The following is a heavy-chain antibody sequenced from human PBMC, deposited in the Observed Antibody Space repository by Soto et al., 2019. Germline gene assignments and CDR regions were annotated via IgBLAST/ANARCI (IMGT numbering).Heavy chain of an antibody. J-gene: IGHJ4*02. CDR3: AKDDYYDSSGSEPRDDS. D-gene: IGHD3-22*01. V-gene: IGHV3-23*01. Sequence: GGSLRLSCAASGFTFSSYAMSWARQAPGKGLEWVSAISGSGGSTYYADSVKGRFTISRDNSKNTLYLQMNSLRAEDTAVYYCAKDDYYDSSGSEPRDDSWGQGTLVTVSS. CDR1: GFTFSSYA. CDR2: ISGSGGST.